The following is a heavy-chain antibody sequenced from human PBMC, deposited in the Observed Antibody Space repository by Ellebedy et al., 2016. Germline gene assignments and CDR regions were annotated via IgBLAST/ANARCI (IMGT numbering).Heavy chain of an antibody. D-gene: IGHD3-10*01. J-gene: IGHJ6*02. Sequence: SVKVSXXASGGTFSSYAISWVRQAPGQGLEWMGGIIPIFGTANYAQKFQGRVTITADESTSTAYMELSSLRSEDTAVYYCARDYYGSGSAYYYYYYGMDVWGQGTTVTVSS. V-gene: IGHV1-69*13. CDR1: GGTFSSYA. CDR2: IIPIFGTA. CDR3: ARDYYGSGSAYYYYYYGMDV.